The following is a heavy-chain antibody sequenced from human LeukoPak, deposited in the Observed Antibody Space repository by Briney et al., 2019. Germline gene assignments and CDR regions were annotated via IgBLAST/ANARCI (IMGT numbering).Heavy chain of an antibody. D-gene: IGHD2-21*02. CDR2: IYYSGST. V-gene: IGHV4-59*12. J-gene: IGHJ6*03. Sequence: SETLSLTCTVSGGSISSYYWSWIRQPPGKGLEWIGYIYYSGSTNYNPSLKSRVTMSVDTSKNQFSLKLSSVTAADTAVYYCAREARIVVVTFYYYYYMDVWGKGTTVTISS. CDR1: GGSISSYY. CDR3: AREARIVVVTFYYYYYMDV.